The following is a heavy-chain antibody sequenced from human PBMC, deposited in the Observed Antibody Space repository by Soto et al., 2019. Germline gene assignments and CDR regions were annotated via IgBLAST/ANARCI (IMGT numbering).Heavy chain of an antibody. CDR2: ISYNGDEI. CDR1: GFSFSKYA. CDR3: VKVFWEGLGYTLGYAC. Sequence: GGSLSLSCSASGFSFSKYAMHWVRQAPGKGLEFVSSISYNGDEIHYADSVKGRFTISRDNSKNTLYLQMSSLRREDTAVYYCVKVFWEGLGYTLGYACWGQGTLVTVSS. D-gene: IGHD2-2*01. V-gene: IGHV3-64D*08. J-gene: IGHJ4*02.